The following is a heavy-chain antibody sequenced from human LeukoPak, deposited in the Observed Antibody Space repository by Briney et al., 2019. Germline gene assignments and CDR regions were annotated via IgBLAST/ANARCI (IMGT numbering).Heavy chain of an antibody. V-gene: IGHV1-3*01. Sequence: ASVKVSCKASGYTFTSYAMHWVRQAPGQRLEWMGWINAGNGNTKYSQKFQGRVTITRDTSASTAYMELSSLRSEDTAVYYCARSSNPPIAVAGTGVGEAFDIWGQGTMVTVSS. CDR1: GYTFTSYA. CDR2: INAGNGNT. D-gene: IGHD6-19*01. J-gene: IGHJ3*02. CDR3: ARSSNPPIAVAGTGVGEAFDI.